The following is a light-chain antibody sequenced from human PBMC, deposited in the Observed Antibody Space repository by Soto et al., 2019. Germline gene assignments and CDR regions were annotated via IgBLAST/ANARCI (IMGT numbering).Light chain of an antibody. V-gene: IGLV3-21*02. CDR3: QVWDVSTVHYV. CDR2: DDS. Sequence: SSELTQPPSMSVAPGQTARMTCGGNNIGSKTVHWYQQKAGQAPVLVVYDDSDRPSGIPERFSGSNSGNTATLTISRVEAGDEADYYCQVWDVSTVHYVFGTGTKVTGL. CDR1: NIGSKT. J-gene: IGLJ1*01.